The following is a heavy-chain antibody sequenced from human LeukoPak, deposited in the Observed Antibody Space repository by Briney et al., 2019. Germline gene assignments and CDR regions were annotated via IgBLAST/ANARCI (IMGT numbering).Heavy chain of an antibody. CDR3: AKTGQVDN. Sequence: GGSLRLSCAASGFTFSSYAMTWVRQAPGEGLEWVSSISSSSTGIWYADSVKGRFTISRDNSKNTLFLQMNSLRAEDTAVYYCAKTGQVDNWGQGTLVTVSS. V-gene: IGHV3-23*01. CDR2: ISSSSTGI. CDR1: GFTFSSYA. J-gene: IGHJ4*02. D-gene: IGHD7-27*01.